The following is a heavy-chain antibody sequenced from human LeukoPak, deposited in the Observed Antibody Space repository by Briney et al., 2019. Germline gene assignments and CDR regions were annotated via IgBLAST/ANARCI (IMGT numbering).Heavy chain of an antibody. J-gene: IGHJ4*02. CDR3: TRSLDIVVVPAAYFDY. D-gene: IGHD2-2*03. V-gene: IGHV3-49*04. CDR2: IRSKAYGGTT. Sequence: PGRSLRLSCTASGFTFGDYAMSWVRQAPGKGLEWVGFIRSKAYGGTTEYAASVKGRFTISRDDSKSIAYLQMNGLKTEDTAVYYCTRSLDIVVVPAAYFDYWGQGTLVTVSS. CDR1: GFTFGDYA.